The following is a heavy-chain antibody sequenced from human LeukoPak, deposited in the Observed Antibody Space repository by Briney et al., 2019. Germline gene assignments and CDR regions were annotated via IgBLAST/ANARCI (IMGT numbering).Heavy chain of an antibody. CDR1: GFTFSSYA. CDR3: AKGETYYYDSSGYPY. D-gene: IGHD3-22*01. CDR2: IGGSGGST. V-gene: IGHV3-23*01. Sequence: GGSLRLSCAASGFTFSSYAMSWVRQAPGKGLEWVSAIGGSGGSTYYADSVKGRFTISRDNSKNTLYLQMNSLRAEDTAVYYCAKGETYYYDSSGYPYWGQGTLVTVSS. J-gene: IGHJ4*02.